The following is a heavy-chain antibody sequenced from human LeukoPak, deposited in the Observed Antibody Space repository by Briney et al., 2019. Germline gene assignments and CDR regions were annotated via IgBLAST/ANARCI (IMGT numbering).Heavy chain of an antibody. J-gene: IGHJ4*02. Sequence: GGSLRLSCAASGFTFSIYDMHWVRQATGKGLEWVSGIGKTADDTYYSGSVKGRFTMSRENAENSVYLEMNSLEAGDTAVYYCARGAAGFDYWGQGTLVSVSS. CDR2: IGKTADDT. CDR3: ARGAAGFDY. CDR1: GFTFSIYD. D-gene: IGHD6-13*01. V-gene: IGHV3-13*04.